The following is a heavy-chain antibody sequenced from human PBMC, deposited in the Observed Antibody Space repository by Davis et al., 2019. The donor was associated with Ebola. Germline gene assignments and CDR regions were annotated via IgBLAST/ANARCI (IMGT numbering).Heavy chain of an antibody. D-gene: IGHD3-22*01. Sequence: PGGSLRLSCAASGFTFSSYSMSWVRQAPGKGLEWVSAISGSGGSTYYADSVKGRFTISRDNSKNTLYLQMNSLRDEDTAVYYCARRAWYYDSSGYLDGMDVWGQGTTVTVSS. V-gene: IGHV3-23*01. CDR1: GFTFSSYS. J-gene: IGHJ6*02. CDR2: ISGSGGST. CDR3: ARRAWYYDSSGYLDGMDV.